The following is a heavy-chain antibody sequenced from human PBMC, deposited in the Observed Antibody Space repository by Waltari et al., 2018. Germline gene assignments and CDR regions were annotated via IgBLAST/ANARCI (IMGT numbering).Heavy chain of an antibody. D-gene: IGHD4-4*01. J-gene: IGHJ6*02. CDR1: GYTFTSYD. V-gene: IGHV1-8*01. Sequence: QVQLVQSGAEVKKPGASVKVSCKASGYTFTSYDINWVRQATGQGLEWMGWMNPNSGNPGYAQKFQGRVTMTRNTSISTAYMELSSLRSEDTAVYYCASSLLTVTTLFVSYGMDVWGQGTTVTVSS. CDR3: ASSLLTVTTLFVSYGMDV. CDR2: MNPNSGNP.